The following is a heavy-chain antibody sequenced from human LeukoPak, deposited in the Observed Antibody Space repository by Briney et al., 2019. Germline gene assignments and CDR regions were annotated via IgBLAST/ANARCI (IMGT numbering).Heavy chain of an antibody. J-gene: IGHJ4*02. CDR1: GYTFTSYG. CDR3: ARDMLDIVVVPAAHLGVDY. Sequence: AAVKVSCKASGYTFTSYGISWVRQAPRQGLEWMGWISAYNGNTNYAQKLQGRVTMTTDTSKSTAYMELRSLRSDDTAVYYCARDMLDIVVVPAAHLGVDYWGQGTLVTVTS. CDR2: ISAYNGNT. D-gene: IGHD2-2*03. V-gene: IGHV1-18*01.